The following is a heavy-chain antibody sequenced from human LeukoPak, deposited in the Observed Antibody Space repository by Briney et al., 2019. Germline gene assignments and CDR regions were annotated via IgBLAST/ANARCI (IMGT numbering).Heavy chain of an antibody. J-gene: IGHJ3*02. V-gene: IGHV5-51*01. CDR2: IYPGDSDT. D-gene: IGHD3-9*01. Sequence: GESLKISCKGSGYSFTSYWIGWVRQMPGKGLEWMGIIYPGDSDTRYSPSFQGQVTISADKSISTAYLQWSSLKASDTAMYYCARHPKFYDILTGYYKSGAFDIWGQGTMVTVSS. CDR3: ARHPKFYDILTGYYKSGAFDI. CDR1: GYSFTSYW.